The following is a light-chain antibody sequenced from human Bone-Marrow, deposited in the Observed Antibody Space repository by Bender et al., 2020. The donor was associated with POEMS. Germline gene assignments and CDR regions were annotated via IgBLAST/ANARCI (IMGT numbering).Light chain of an antibody. CDR2: EVS. Sequence: QSALTQPPSASGSPGQSVTISCTGTSSDVGGSNYVSWYQQHPGKVPKVVIYEVSKRPSGVPDRFSGSKSGNTASLTVSGLQAEDEADYYCSAYTDSSTQVFGGGTKVTVL. CDR1: SSDVGGSNY. CDR3: SAYTDSSTQV. V-gene: IGLV2-8*01. J-gene: IGLJ3*02.